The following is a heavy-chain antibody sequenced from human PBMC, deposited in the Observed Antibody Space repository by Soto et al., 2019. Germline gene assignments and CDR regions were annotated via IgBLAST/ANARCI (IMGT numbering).Heavy chain of an antibody. CDR3: GRLAVSRTIDN. CDR2: INYRGST. V-gene: IGHV4-39*01. CDR1: GGYISSGSYY. J-gene: IGHJ4*02. Sequence: QLQLQESGPGLVKPSETLSLTCTVSGGYISSGSYYWGWIRQPPGNGLEWIGSINYRGSTYYNPSRNSRVTIFVVTSNKQFALKLTSVAAADTAVYYCGRLAVSRTIDNVGEGTLVTVSS. D-gene: IGHD2-2*01.